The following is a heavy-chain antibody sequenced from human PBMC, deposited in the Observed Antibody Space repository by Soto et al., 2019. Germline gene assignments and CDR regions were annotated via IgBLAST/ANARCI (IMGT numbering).Heavy chain of an antibody. Sequence: PGESLKISCKGSGYSFTSYWISWVRQMPGKGLEWMGRIDPSDSYTNYSPSFQGHVTISADKSISTAYLQWSSLKASDTAMYYCARVGGPPTVVTAPDYYYGMDVWGQGTTVTVSS. CDR3: ARVGGPPTVVTAPDYYYGMDV. J-gene: IGHJ6*02. D-gene: IGHD4-17*01. CDR1: GYSFTSYW. CDR2: IDPSDSYT. V-gene: IGHV5-10-1*01.